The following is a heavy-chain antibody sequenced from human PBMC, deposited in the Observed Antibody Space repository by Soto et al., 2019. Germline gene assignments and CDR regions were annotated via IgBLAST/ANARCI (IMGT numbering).Heavy chain of an antibody. J-gene: IGHJ6*03. D-gene: IGHD3-3*01. CDR2: ISWNSGSI. Sequence: GGSLRLSCAASGFTFDDYAMHWVRQAPGKGLEWVSGISWNSGSIGYADSVKGRFTISRDNAKNSLYLQMNSLRAEDTALYYCAKDSGNGVTIFGVVIIADYYYMDVWGKGTTVTVSS. CDR1: GFTFDDYA. CDR3: AKDSGNGVTIFGVVIIADYYYMDV. V-gene: IGHV3-9*01.